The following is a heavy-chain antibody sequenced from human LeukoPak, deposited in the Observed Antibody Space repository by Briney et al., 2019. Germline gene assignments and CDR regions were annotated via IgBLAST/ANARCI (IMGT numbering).Heavy chain of an antibody. V-gene: IGHV4-59*08. CDR3: ARSVSWGLLVRDDAFDI. Sequence: SETLSLTCTVSGGSISSYHWIWIRQPPGKGLEWIGYIHYSGSTNYNPSLKSRVTTSVDTSKKQSSLKLRSVTAADTAVYYCARSVSWGLLVRDDAFDIWGQGTMVTVSS. CDR1: GGSISSYH. D-gene: IGHD2-21*01. J-gene: IGHJ3*02. CDR2: IHYSGST.